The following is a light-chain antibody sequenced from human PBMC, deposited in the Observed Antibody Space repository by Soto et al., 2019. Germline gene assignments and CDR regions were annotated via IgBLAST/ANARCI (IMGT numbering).Light chain of an antibody. CDR1: SSDVGRCNA. CDR2: DVS. Sequence: QSVLTQPASVSGSPGQSITISCSGTSSDVGRCNAVSWYQQHPGKVPQLMIYDVSIRPSGISDRFSASKSGNMASLTISGLQAEDEADYYCSSYTVSGSYVFGTGTKLTVL. CDR3: SSYTVSGSYV. V-gene: IGLV2-14*03. J-gene: IGLJ1*01.